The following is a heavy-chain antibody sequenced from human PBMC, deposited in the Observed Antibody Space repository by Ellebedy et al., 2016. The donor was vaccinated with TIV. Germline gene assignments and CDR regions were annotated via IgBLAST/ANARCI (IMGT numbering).Heavy chain of an antibody. CDR1: GFSFRSYW. CDR3: ASDGSYGDYLSPRHAFAI. D-gene: IGHD4-17*01. CDR2: MNQDGSDK. V-gene: IGHV3-7*01. Sequence: GGSLRLSCAAYGFSFRSYWMSWVRQAPGKGLEWVANMNQDGSDKYYVDSVKGRFTISRDNAKNSLYLQLNSLRVDDTAVYFCASDGSYGDYLSPRHAFAIWGLGTTVTVSS. J-gene: IGHJ3*02.